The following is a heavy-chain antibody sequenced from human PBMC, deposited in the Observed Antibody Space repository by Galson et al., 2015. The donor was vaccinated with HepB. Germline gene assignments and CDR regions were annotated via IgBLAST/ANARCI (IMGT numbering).Heavy chain of an antibody. CDR2: ISRSSNYT. CDR3: AREETNNREGGRCYLTWFDP. D-gene: IGHD2-15*01. V-gene: IGHV3-11*06. J-gene: IGHJ5*02. Sequence: SLRLSCAVSGFTFTDYSMHWVRQAPGKGLEWVSYISRSSNYTNYADSVKGRFTISRDNAKNSLYLQMNSLRVEDTAVYYCAREETNNREGGRCYLTWFDPWGQGTLVTVSS. CDR1: GFTFTDYS.